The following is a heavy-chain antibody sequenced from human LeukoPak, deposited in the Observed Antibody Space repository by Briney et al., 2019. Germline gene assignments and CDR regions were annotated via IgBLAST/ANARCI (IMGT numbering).Heavy chain of an antibody. Sequence: GGSLRLSCAASGFTFSSYAMSWVRQAPGKGLEWVSAISGSGGSTYYADSVKGRFTISRDNSKNTLYLQMNSLRAEDTAVYYCAKDPSPYSSSWNHFDYWGQGTLVIVSS. V-gene: IGHV3-23*01. CDR2: ISGSGGST. CDR1: GFTFSSYA. CDR3: AKDPSPYSSSWNHFDY. J-gene: IGHJ4*02. D-gene: IGHD6-13*01.